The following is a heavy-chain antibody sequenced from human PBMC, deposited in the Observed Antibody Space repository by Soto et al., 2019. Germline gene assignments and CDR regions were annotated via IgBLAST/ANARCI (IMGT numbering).Heavy chain of an antibody. D-gene: IGHD4-17*01. V-gene: IGHV1-69*13. CDR3: ARHDYGDLEIFDY. CDR1: GGTFSSYA. J-gene: IGHJ4*02. Sequence: GPPVKVSCKASGGTFSSYAISWVRQAPGQGLEWMGRIIPIFGTPNYAQKFQGRVTITADESTSTAYMELSSLRSEDTAVYYCARHDYGDLEIFDYWGQGTLVTVSS. CDR2: IIPIFGTP.